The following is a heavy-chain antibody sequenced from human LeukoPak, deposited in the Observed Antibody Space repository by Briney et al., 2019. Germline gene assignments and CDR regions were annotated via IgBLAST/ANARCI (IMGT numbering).Heavy chain of an antibody. CDR2: IYYSGST. CDR1: GGSISSGGYS. V-gene: IGHV4-30-2*03. CDR3: ARHNVSSSSLDY. J-gene: IGHJ4*02. Sequence: SQTLSLTCAVSGGSISSGGYSWSWIRQPPGKGLEWIGSIYYSGSTYYNPSLKSRVTISVDTSKNQFPLKLSSVTAADTAVYYCARHNVSSSSLDYWGQGTLVTVSS. D-gene: IGHD6-6*01.